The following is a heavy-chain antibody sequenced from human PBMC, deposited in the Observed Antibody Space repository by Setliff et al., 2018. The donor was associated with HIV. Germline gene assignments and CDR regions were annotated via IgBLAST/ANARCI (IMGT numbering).Heavy chain of an antibody. CDR1: GGSFSSYY. J-gene: IGHJ4*02. V-gene: IGHV4-34*01. Sequence: PSETLSLTCAVYGGSFSSYYWIWIRQPPGKGLEWIGEINHSGTTRPNPSLQSRVIISLDTSKNQFSLKLTSVTAADTAMYYCAAFLVSPVTTQDYWGQGTPVTVSS. CDR3: AAFLVSPVTTQDY. CDR2: INHSGTT. D-gene: IGHD4-17*01.